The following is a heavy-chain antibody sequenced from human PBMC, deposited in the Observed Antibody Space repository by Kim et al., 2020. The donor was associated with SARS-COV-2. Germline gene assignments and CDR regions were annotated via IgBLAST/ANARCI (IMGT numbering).Heavy chain of an antibody. CDR1: GYTFTGYY. J-gene: IGHJ6*02. Sequence: ASVKVSCKASGYTFTGYYMHWVRQAPGQGLEWMGRINPNSGGTNYAQKFQGRVTMTRDTSISTAYMELSRLRSDDTAVYYCARVRFLEWSTPYYCYYGMDVWGRGTTVTVSS. D-gene: IGHD3-3*01. CDR3: ARVRFLEWSTPYYCYYGMDV. CDR2: INPNSGGT. V-gene: IGHV1-2*06.